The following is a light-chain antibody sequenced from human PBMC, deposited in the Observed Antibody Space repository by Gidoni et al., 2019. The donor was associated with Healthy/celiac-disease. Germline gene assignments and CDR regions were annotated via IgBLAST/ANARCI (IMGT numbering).Light chain of an antibody. Sequence: DIQLTQSPSTLSESLGVRVTITCRASQSISSWLAWYQQRPGKAPKLLIYDASSLESGVPSRFSGSGSGTEFTLTISSLQPDDFATYYCQQYNSYLITFXQXTRLEIK. J-gene: IGKJ5*01. CDR3: QQYNSYLIT. V-gene: IGKV1-5*01. CDR2: DAS. CDR1: QSISSW.